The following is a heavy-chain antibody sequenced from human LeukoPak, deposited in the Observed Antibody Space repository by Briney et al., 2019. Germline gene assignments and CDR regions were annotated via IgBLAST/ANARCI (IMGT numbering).Heavy chain of an antibody. D-gene: IGHD2-15*01. CDR1: AFTISSYA. CDR2: ITGSGGST. Sequence: GGSLRLSCAASAFTISSYAMSWVRQAPGKGLEWVSVITGSGGSTYYADYVKGRFTLSRDNSKNTLYLQMNSLRAEDTAVYYCATDPLLDYWGQGTLVTVSS. CDR3: ATDPLLDY. V-gene: IGHV3-23*01. J-gene: IGHJ4*02.